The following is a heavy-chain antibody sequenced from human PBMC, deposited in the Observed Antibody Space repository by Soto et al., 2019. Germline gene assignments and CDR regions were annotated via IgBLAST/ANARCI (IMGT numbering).Heavy chain of an antibody. J-gene: IGHJ4*02. V-gene: IGHV1-2*02. CDR3: AGVSHYYDRSCYLVGFDY. D-gene: IGHD3-22*01. CDR1: GYTFTGYY. Sequence: QVQLVQSGAEVKKPGASVKVSCKASGYTFTGYYMHWVRQAPGQGLEWMGWINPNSGGTNYAQKFQRGVTMTRDTSISTTYMELGRLISDDTAVYYCAGVSHYYDRSCYLVGFDYWGQGTLVTVSS. CDR2: INPNSGGT.